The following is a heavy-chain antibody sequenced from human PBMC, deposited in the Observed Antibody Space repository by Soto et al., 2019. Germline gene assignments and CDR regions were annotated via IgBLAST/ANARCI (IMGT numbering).Heavy chain of an antibody. V-gene: IGHV3-23*01. D-gene: IGHD5-18*01. CDR2: ISGSGGST. J-gene: IGHJ6*02. Sequence: SGGSLRLSCAASGFTFSSYAMSWVRQAPGKGLEWVSAISGSGGSTYYADSVKGRFTISRDNSKNTLYLQMNSLRSEDTAVYYCARDGVDTAMNHYYYGMDVWGQGTTVTVSS. CDR1: GFTFSSYA. CDR3: ARDGVDTAMNHYYYGMDV.